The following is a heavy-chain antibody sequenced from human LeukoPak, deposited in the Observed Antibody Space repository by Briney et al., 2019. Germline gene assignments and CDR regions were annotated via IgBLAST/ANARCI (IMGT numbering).Heavy chain of an antibody. CDR2: IIPRGGST. Sequence: ASVKVSCKASGYTFTSHFMHWVRQAPGQGLEWMGIIIPRGGSTSYTQKFQGRVTMTRDTSTSTVYMELSSLRSEDTAVYYCALGGGSSGFHPNWFDPWGQGTLVTVSS. J-gene: IGHJ5*02. CDR1: GYTFTSHF. CDR3: ALGGGSSGFHPNWFDP. D-gene: IGHD3-22*01. V-gene: IGHV1-46*01.